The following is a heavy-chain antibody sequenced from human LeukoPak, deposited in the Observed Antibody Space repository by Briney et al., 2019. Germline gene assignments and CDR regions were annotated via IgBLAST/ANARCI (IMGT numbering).Heavy chain of an antibody. V-gene: IGHV3-66*01. J-gene: IGHJ6*03. CDR2: IYSGGST. D-gene: IGHD2-8*01. Sequence: GGSLRLSCAASGFTVSSNYMSWVRQAPGKGLEWVSFIYSGGSTYYADSVKGRFTISRDNSKNTLYLQMNSLRAVDTAVYYCAKDRCSNGIGCYYYYMDVWGKGTTVTVSS. CDR3: AKDRCSNGIGCYYYYMDV. CDR1: GFTVSSNY.